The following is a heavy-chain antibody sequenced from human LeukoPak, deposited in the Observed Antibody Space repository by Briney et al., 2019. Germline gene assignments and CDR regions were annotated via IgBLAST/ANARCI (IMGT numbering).Heavy chain of an antibody. D-gene: IGHD2-2*01. CDR1: GDSISTYY. Sequence: SETLSLTCTVSGDSISTYYWSWLRQPAGRGLEWIGRIYTSGSTNYNPSLKSRVTMSVDTSKNQFSLKLSSVTAADTAVYYCARLSCSSTSCYSFDYWGQGTLLTVSS. V-gene: IGHV4-4*07. CDR2: IYTSGST. CDR3: ARLSCSSTSCYSFDY. J-gene: IGHJ4*02.